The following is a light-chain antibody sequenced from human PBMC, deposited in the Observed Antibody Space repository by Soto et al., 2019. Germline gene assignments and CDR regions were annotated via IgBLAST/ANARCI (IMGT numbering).Light chain of an antibody. V-gene: IGLV2-14*01. CDR2: EVS. CDR3: FSFTTDWTHV. J-gene: IGLJ1*01. CDR1: SSDVGAYNY. Sequence: QSALTQPASVSGSPGQSITISCTGTSSDVGAYNYVSWFQQHPGKAPTLIISEVSNRPSGVSNRFSGSKSGNAASLTISGLQAEDEADYFCFSFTTDWTHVFGTGTKLTVL.